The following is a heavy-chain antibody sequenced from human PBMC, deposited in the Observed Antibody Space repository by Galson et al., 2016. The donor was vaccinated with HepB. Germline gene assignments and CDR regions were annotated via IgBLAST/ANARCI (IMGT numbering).Heavy chain of an antibody. CDR2: IRYDGTDK. D-gene: IGHD3-10*01. V-gene: IGHV3-33*01. CDR1: GYTFSSFG. Sequence: SLRLSCAASGYTFSSFGMHWVRQAPGKGLEWVALIRYDGTDKYYADSVKGRFTISRDNSKNNVYLQMNSLRAEDTAVYYCARSDRGRITMVRGDIRSGYFGHWGQGILVTVSS. CDR3: ARSDRGRITMVRGDIRSGYFGH. J-gene: IGHJ1*01.